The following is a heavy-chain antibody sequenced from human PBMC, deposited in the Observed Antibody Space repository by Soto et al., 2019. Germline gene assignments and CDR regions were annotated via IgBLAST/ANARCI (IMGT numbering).Heavy chain of an antibody. V-gene: IGHV3-11*01. D-gene: IGHD5-18*01. CDR1: GFTFSDYY. CDR2: ITSSGRTT. J-gene: IGHJ4*02. CDR3: ARHRYSYGVYYFDY. Sequence: GGSLRLSCAASGFTFSDYYMNWIRQAPGKGLEWVSYITSSGRTTYYTDSVKGRFTISRDNAKNSLYLQMNSLRAADTAVYYCARHRYSYGVYYFDYWGQGTLVTVSS.